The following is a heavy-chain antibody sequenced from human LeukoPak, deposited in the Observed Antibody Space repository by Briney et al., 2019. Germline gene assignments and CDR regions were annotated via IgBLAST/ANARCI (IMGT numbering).Heavy chain of an antibody. J-gene: IGHJ4*02. CDR3: AKDRRNDFDY. D-gene: IGHD1-14*01. V-gene: IGHV3-9*01. CDR1: GFTFSSYA. Sequence: GGSLRLSCAASGFTFSSYAMSWVRQAPGKGLKWVSGISWNSGSIGYADSVKGRFTISRDNAKNSLYLQMNSLRGDDTALYYCAKDRRNDFDYWGQGTLVTVSS. CDR2: ISWNSGSI.